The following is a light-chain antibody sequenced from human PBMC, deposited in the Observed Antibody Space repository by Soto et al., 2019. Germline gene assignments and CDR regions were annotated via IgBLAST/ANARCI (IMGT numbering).Light chain of an antibody. V-gene: IGKV1-33*01. CDR2: DAS. CDR3: QQYDNLPLT. CDR1: QDISNY. J-gene: IGKJ4*01. Sequence: DIQMTQSPSSLSASVGDRVTITCQASQDISNYLNWYQQKPGKAPKLLIYDASNLETGVPSRFSGSGSGTDFTFTISSLQPEDIATYYCQQYDNLPLTFDG.